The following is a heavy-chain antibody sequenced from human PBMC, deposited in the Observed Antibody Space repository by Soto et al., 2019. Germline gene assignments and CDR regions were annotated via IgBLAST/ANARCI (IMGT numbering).Heavy chain of an antibody. CDR1: GGSISSGGYY. V-gene: IGHV4-31*03. Sequence: QVQLQESGPGLVKPSQTLSLTCTVSGGSISSGGYYWSWIRQHPGKGLEWIGYIYYSGSTYYNPSLKSRVTISVDTSKNQFSLKLSSLTAADTAVYYCAREIGSGSYVDYFDYWGQGTLVTVSS. CDR2: IYYSGST. CDR3: AREIGSGSYVDYFDY. D-gene: IGHD1-26*01. J-gene: IGHJ4*02.